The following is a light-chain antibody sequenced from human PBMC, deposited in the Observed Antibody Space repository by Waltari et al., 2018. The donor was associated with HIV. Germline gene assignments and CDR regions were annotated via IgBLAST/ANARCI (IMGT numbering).Light chain of an antibody. Sequence: DIQITKSPPSLSASVGQRVTITCRASQTVRSSLAWYQKRPGKAPKSLVYGASNLQTEVPSRFSAGGSGTNFSLTISSLKPEDFATYICQQYYTFPRTFGRGTRVDMK. CDR3: QQYYTFPRT. J-gene: IGKJ1*01. CDR2: GAS. V-gene: IGKV1D-16*01. CDR1: QTVRSS.